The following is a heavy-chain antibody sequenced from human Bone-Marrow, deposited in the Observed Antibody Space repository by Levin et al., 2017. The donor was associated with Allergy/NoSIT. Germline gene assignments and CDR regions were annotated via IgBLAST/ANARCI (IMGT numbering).Heavy chain of an antibody. CDR1: GFILSDYY. J-gene: IGHJ4*02. D-gene: IGHD4-23*01. CDR3: ARETTVVTRAFDY. CDR2: ISGSGAYT. Sequence: GGSLRLSCAASGFILSDYYMNWVRQAPGKGLEWVSYISGSGAYTNYAASVEGRFTISRDKAKNSLFLHMTSLGADDTAVYYCARETTVVTRAFDYWGQGSLVTVSS. V-gene: IGHV3-11*05.